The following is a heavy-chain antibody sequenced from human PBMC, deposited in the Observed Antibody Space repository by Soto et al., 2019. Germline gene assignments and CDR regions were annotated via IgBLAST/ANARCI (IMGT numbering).Heavy chain of an antibody. CDR2: IYPGDSDT. D-gene: IGHD2-2*01. CDR1: GYSFTSYW. CDR3: ARGYCTTTICDPWFDP. J-gene: IGHJ5*02. Sequence: PGESLKISCTGVGYSFTSYWIGWVRQMPGKGLEWMGIIYPGDSDTRYSPSFQGQVTISADKSITTAYLQWSSLKASDTAMYYCARGYCTTTICDPWFDPWGQGTLVTVLL. V-gene: IGHV5-51*01.